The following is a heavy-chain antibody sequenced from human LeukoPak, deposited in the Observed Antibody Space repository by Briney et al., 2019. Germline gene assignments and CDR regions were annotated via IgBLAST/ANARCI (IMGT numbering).Heavy chain of an antibody. CDR2: INPNSGGT. J-gene: IGHJ4*02. D-gene: IGHD2-2*01. V-gene: IGHV1-2*02. Sequence: ASVKVSCKASGYTFTGYYMHWVRQAPGQGLEWMGWINPNSGGTNYAQKFQGRVTMTRDTSISTAYMELSRLRSDDTAVYYCARLLDCSSTSCYDYWGQGTLATVSS. CDR1: GYTFTGYY. CDR3: ARLLDCSSTSCYDY.